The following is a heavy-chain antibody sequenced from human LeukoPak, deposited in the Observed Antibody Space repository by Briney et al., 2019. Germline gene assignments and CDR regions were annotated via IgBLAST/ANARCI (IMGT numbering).Heavy chain of an antibody. D-gene: IGHD3-3*01. J-gene: IGHJ3*02. CDR1: GFTFSSYA. CDR3: ARDGPRITIFGVVISDAFDI. V-gene: IGHV3-30-3*01. Sequence: GGSLRLSCAASGFTFSSYAMHWVRQAPGKGLEWVAVISYDGSNKYYADSVKGRFTISRDNAKNSLYLQMNSLRAEDTAVYYCARDGPRITIFGVVISDAFDIWGQGTMVTVSS. CDR2: ISYDGSNK.